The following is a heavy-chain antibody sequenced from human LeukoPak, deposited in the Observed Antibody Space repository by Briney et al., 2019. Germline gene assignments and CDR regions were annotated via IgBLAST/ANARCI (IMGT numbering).Heavy chain of an antibody. CDR1: GFTFSSYW. D-gene: IGHD1-26*01. CDR2: IKQDGTDK. V-gene: IGHV3-7*02. CDR3: AKVAVGGTIHYFDY. Sequence: GGSLRLSCAASGFTFSSYWMSWVRQAPGKGLEWVANIKQDGTDKYYVDSVKGRFTISRDDAKTSLYLQMNSLRAEDTAVYYCAKVAVGGTIHYFDYWGQGTLVTVSS. J-gene: IGHJ4*02.